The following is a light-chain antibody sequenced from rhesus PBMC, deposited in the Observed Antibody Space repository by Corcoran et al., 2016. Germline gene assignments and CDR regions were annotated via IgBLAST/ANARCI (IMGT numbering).Light chain of an antibody. J-gene: IGKJ1*01. V-gene: IGKV1-32*02. CDR3: QQGNSNPWT. CDR2: YAN. CDR1: QGISSY. Sequence: DIQMSQSPSSLSASVGDRVTITCRASQGISSYLNWSQQQPGKAPKLLIYYANSLASGVPSRFRGSGSGTEFTLTISSLQPEDVATYYCQQGNSNPWTFGQGTKVEIK.